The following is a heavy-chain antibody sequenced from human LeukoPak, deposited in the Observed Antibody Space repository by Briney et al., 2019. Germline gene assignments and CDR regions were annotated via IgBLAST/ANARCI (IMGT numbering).Heavy chain of an antibody. Sequence: ASVQVSCNASGYIFTDYYMHWVRQAPGQGLEWMGWINPSSGGTNYAQKFQGRVPMTRDTSISTAYMELSRLRSDDTAVYYRARESGGGVGWGLYWGQGTLVTVSS. D-gene: IGHD1-26*01. J-gene: IGHJ4*02. V-gene: IGHV1-2*02. CDR2: INPSSGGT. CDR3: ARESGGGVGWGLY. CDR1: GYIFTDYY.